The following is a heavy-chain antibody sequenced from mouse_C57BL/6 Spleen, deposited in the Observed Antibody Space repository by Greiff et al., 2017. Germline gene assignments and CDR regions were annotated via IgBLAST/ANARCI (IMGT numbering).Heavy chain of an antibody. Sequence: QVQLQQSGAELVRPGASVKMSCKASGYTFTSYTMHWVKQRPGQGLEWIGYINPSSGYTKYNQKFKDKATLTADKSSSTAYMQLSNLTSEDSAVYYCAIPEGFAYWGQGTLVTVSA. V-gene: IGHV1-4*01. CDR1: GYTFTSYT. CDR2: INPSSGYT. CDR3: AIPEGFAY. J-gene: IGHJ3*01.